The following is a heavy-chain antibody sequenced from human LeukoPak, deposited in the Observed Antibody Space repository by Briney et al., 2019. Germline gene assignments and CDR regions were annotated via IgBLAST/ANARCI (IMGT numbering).Heavy chain of an antibody. V-gene: IGHV3-9*01. CDR2: ISWNSGSI. J-gene: IGHJ4*02. Sequence: GGSLRLSCAASGFTLDDYAMRWGRPAPGAGLEWVSGISWNSGSIGYADSVQRRVTISRHNAKNPLYLQMNSLRAEDTALYYCAKDSGYYDSSGSLGYWGQGTLVTVSS. CDR1: GFTLDDYA. D-gene: IGHD3-22*01. CDR3: AKDSGYYDSSGSLGY.